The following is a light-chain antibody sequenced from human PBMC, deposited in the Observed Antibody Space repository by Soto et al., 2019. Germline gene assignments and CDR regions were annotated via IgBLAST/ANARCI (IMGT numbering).Light chain of an antibody. J-gene: IGKJ2*01. V-gene: IGKV3-20*01. Sequence: EIVLTQSPGTLSLSPGERATLSCRASQSVSSSYLAWYQQKPGQAPRLLIYVASSRATGIPDRFSGSGSGTDFTLTISRLEPEDFAVYYCQQYGSSPYTFGHGTKLEIK. CDR1: QSVSSSY. CDR2: VAS. CDR3: QQYGSSPYT.